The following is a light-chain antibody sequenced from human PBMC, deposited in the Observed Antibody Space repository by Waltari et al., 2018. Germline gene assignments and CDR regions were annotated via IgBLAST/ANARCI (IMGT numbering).Light chain of an antibody. CDR2: AAS. CDR3: QQSYSTPPTLT. CDR1: QSISSY. J-gene: IGKJ4*01. Sequence: DIQMTQSPSSLSASVGDRVTITCRASQSISSYLNWYQQKPGKAPKLLIYAASSLQSGFPSRFSGSGSGTDFTLTISSLQPEDFATYYCQQSYSTPPTLTFGGGTKVEIK. V-gene: IGKV1-39*01.